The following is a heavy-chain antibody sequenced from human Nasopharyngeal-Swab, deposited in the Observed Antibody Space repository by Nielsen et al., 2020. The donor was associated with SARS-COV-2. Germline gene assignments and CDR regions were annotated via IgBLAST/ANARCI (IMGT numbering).Heavy chain of an antibody. V-gene: IGHV4-39*01. CDR3: ARLRATVTTSYYYYYYMDV. D-gene: IGHD4-11*01. Sequence: RQAPGKGLEWIGSIYYSGSSYYSPSLESRVTISVDTSKNQFSLKLSSVTAADTAVYYCARLRATVTTSYYYYYYMDVWGKGTTVTVSS. CDR2: IYYSGSS. J-gene: IGHJ6*03.